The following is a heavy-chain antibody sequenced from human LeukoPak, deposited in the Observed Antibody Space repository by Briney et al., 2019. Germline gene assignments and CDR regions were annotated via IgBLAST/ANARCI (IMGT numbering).Heavy chain of an antibody. D-gene: IGHD3-16*02. Sequence: ASVKVSCKASGYTFTSYDINWVRQATGQGLEWMGWMNPNSGNTGYAQKFQGRVTMTRNTSISTAYMELSSLRSEDTAVYYCARFSLRDYVWGSYRSDAFDIWGQGTMVTVSS. CDR3: ARFSLRDYVWGSYRSDAFDI. J-gene: IGHJ3*02. CDR1: GYTFTSYD. CDR2: MNPNSGNT. V-gene: IGHV1-8*01.